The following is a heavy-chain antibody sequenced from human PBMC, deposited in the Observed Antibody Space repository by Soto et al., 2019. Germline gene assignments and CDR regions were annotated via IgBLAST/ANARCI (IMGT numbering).Heavy chain of an antibody. D-gene: IGHD1-1*01. CDR3: ARGGMVIIPTATAFHY. J-gene: IGHJ4*02. V-gene: IGHV4-4*07. CDR2: IYASGST. CDR1: GGSISPYY. Sequence: PSETLSLTCSVSGGSISPYYWSWIRQPAGKGLEWIGRIYASGSTNYNPSLKSRVTMSVATSKNQFSLKLTSVTAADTATYYCARGGMVIIPTATAFHYWGQGTLVTVSS.